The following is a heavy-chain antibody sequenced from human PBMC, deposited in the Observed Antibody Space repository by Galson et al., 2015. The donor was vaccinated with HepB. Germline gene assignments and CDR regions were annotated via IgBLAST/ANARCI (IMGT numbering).Heavy chain of an antibody. D-gene: IGHD3-10*01. CDR2: ISSSSSTI. J-gene: IGHJ4*02. Sequence: SLRLACAASGFTFSSYSMNWVRQAPGKRLEWVSYISSSSSTIYYADTVKGRFTISRDNAKNSLYLQMNSLRAEDTAVYYCARDGVWGLLWFGSGDYWGQGTLVTVSS. CDR1: GFTFSSYS. CDR3: ARDGVWGLLWFGSGDY. V-gene: IGHV3-48*04.